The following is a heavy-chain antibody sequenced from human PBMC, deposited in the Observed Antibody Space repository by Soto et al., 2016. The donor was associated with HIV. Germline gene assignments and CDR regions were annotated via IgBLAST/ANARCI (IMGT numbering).Heavy chain of an antibody. CDR1: GGSFTGYY. Sequence: QVQLQQWGAGLLKPSETLSLTCAVYGGSFTGYYWSWIRQPPGKGLEWIGEISHSGSTNYNASLKSRVTMSIDTSKEHFSLKVSSVTAADTALYYCARHYYEYWSGFXRSSWFDTWGQGTRVIVSS. J-gene: IGHJ5*02. V-gene: IGHV4-34*01. CDR2: ISHSGST. D-gene: IGHD3-3*01. CDR3: ARHYYEYWSGFXRSSWFDT.